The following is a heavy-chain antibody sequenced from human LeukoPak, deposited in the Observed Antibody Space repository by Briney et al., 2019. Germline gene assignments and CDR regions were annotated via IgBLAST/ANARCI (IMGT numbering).Heavy chain of an antibody. J-gene: IGHJ6*03. CDR3: TRDTGSYYYYYMDV. CDR1: GFTFDDYA. Sequence: GGSLRLSCAASGFTFDDYAMHWVRQAPGKGLEWVSAISGSGGSTYYADSVKGRFTISRDNSKNTLYLQMNSLRAEDTAVYYCTRDTGSYYYYYMDVWGKGITVTVSS. D-gene: IGHD1-14*01. V-gene: IGHV3-23*01. CDR2: ISGSGGST.